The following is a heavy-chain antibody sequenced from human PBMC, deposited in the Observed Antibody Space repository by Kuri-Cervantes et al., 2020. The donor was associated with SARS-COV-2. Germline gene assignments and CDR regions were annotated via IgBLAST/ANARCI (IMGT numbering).Heavy chain of an antibody. CDR2: IYYSGST. V-gene: IGHV4-59*12. Sequence: SETLSLTCTVSGGSISSYYWSWIRQPPGKGLEWIGYIYYSGSTNYNPSLKSRVTISVDTSKNQFSLKLSSVTAADTAVYYCARGVMVGELSLFGKNWGQGTLVTVSS. J-gene: IGHJ4*02. D-gene: IGHD3-16*02. CDR1: GGSISSYY. CDR3: ARGVMVGELSLFGKN.